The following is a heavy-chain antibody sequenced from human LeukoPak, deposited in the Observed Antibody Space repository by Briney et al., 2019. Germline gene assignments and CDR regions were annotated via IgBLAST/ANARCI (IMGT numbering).Heavy chain of an antibody. CDR3: AGDYYDSSGYSP. Sequence: PSETLSLTCAVYGGSFSGYYWSWIRQPPGKGLEWIGEINHSGSTNYNPSLKSRVTMSVDTSKNQFSLKLSSVTAADTAVYYCAGDYYDSSGYSPWGQGTLVTVSS. D-gene: IGHD3-22*01. CDR1: GGSFSGYY. J-gene: IGHJ5*02. V-gene: IGHV4-34*01. CDR2: INHSGST.